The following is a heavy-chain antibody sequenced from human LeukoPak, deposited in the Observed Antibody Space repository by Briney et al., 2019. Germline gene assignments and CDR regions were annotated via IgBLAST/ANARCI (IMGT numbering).Heavy chain of an antibody. V-gene: IGHV3-23*01. CDR1: GFTFSSYA. D-gene: IGHD6-19*01. CDR3: AKDSSIAVAGTKNY. J-gene: IGHJ4*02. Sequence: PGGSLRLSCAASGFTFSSYAMSWVRQAPGKGLEWVSAISGSGGSTYYADSVKGRFTISRDNSKNTLYLQMNSLRAEDTAVYYCAKDSSIAVAGTKNYWGQGTLVTVSS. CDR2: ISGSGGST.